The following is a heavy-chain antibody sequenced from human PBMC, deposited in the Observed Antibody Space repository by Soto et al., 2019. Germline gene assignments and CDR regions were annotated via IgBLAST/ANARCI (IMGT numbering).Heavy chain of an antibody. CDR2: INWNSSSI. Sequence: GALRLSCAASGFTFDDYGMSWVRQAPGKGLEWVSGINWNSSSIDYADSVKGRFTISRDNAKNSLSLQMNSLRAEDTAVYYRLNGDYYVGPGTLVTVSS. J-gene: IGHJ4*02. CDR1: GFTFDDYG. D-gene: IGHD3-16*01. CDR3: LNGDYY. V-gene: IGHV3-20*04.